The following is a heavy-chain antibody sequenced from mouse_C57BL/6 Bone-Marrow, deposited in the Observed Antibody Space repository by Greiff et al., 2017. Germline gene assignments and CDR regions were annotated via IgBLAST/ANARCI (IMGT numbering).Heavy chain of an antibody. CDR1: EYEFPSLD. CDR2: INSDGGST. V-gene: IGHV5-2*01. J-gene: IGHJ1*03. Sequence: EVQLVESGGGLVQPGASLKLSCESNEYEFPSLDMSWVRKTPEKRLELVAAINSDGGSTYYPDTMERRFIISRDNTKQTLYLQMSSLRSEDTALYYGARTGSYWYFDVWGTGTTVTVSS. D-gene: IGHD4-1*01. CDR3: ARTGSYWYFDV.